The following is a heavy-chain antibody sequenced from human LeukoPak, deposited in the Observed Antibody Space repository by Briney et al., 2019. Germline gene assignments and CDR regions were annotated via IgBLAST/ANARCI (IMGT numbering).Heavy chain of an antibody. Sequence: SETLSLTCTVSGGSISNYYWVWIRQPPGKGLEWIGYIHSSGRTNYNPSLKSRVIISVDTSNNQFSLKLSSVTAADTAVYYCARDPSRTGTYYMDVWGKGTTVTVSS. V-gene: IGHV4-4*08. J-gene: IGHJ6*03. CDR2: IHSSGRT. CDR3: ARDPSRTGTYYMDV. D-gene: IGHD1-1*01. CDR1: GGSISNYY.